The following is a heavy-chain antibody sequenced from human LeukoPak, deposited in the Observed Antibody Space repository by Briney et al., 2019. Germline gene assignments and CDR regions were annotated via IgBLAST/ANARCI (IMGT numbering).Heavy chain of an antibody. CDR2: IFLIFGTP. CDR3: AKARGHTFGNYYYYYMDV. D-gene: IGHD3-3*01. Sequence: SVNDSCKSSVGTFSSYAISWVRPAPGRGLDWMGGIFLIFGTPNYAQKFQGRVTITPDQFTSHAYMELRSLRTEEHALYYRAKARGHTFGNYYYYYMDVWGKGTTVSISS. J-gene: IGHJ6*03. V-gene: IGHV1-69*13. CDR1: VGTFSSYA.